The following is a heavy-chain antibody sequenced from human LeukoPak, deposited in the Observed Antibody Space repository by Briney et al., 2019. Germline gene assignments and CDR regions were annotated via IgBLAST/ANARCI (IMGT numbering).Heavy chain of an antibody. J-gene: IGHJ4*02. CDR3: ARGGAKGSFDY. Sequence: GGSLRLSCAASGFTFSNHYMDWVRQAPGKGLEWVGRTRNKTKGYTTEYAASVKGRFIISRDDSKNSLYLQMNSLRVEDTSVYYCARGGAKGSFDYWGQGTLVTVSS. V-gene: IGHV3-72*01. CDR1: GFTFSNHY. CDR2: TRNKTKGYTT.